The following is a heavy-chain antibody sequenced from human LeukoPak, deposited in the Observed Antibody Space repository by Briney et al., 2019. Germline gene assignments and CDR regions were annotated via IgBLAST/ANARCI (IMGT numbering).Heavy chain of an antibody. D-gene: IGHD3-9*01. CDR1: GFTFSSYA. CDR3: ARGRYYDILTGYTRDAFDI. Sequence: GGSLRLSCAASGFTFSSYAMSWVRQAPGKGLEWVSSISSSSSYIYYADSVKGRFTISRDNAKNSLYLQMNSLRAEDTAVYYCARGRYYDILTGYTRDAFDIWGQGTMVTVSS. V-gene: IGHV3-21*01. CDR2: ISSSSSYI. J-gene: IGHJ3*02.